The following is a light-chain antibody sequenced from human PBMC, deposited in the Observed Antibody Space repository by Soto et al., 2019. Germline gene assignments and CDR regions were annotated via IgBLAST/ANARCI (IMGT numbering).Light chain of an antibody. CDR3: CSYRGTYACV. CDR2: DVS. J-gene: IGLJ2*01. CDR1: SSDVGGYNY. Sequence: QSALTQPRSVSGSPGQSVTISCTGTSSDVGGYNYVSWYQHHPGKAPKVMIYDVSKRPSGVPDRFSGSTSGNTASLTISGLHAEDEADYYCCSYRGTYACVFGGGTKLTVL. V-gene: IGLV2-11*01.